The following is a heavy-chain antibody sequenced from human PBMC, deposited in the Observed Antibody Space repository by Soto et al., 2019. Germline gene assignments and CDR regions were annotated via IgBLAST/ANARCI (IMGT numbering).Heavy chain of an antibody. CDR1: GYTLTSYG. V-gene: IGHV1-18*01. Sequence: ASVKVSCKASGYTLTSYGISWVRQAPGQGLEWMGWISAYNGNTNYAQKLQGRVTMTTDTSTSTAYMELRSLRSDDTAVYYCARDPSYCSGGSCYYYYGMDVWGQGTTVTVSS. D-gene: IGHD2-15*01. J-gene: IGHJ6*02. CDR3: ARDPSYCSGGSCYYYYGMDV. CDR2: ISAYNGNT.